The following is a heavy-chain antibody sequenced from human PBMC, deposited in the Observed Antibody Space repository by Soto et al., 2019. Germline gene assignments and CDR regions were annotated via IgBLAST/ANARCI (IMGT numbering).Heavy chain of an antibody. CDR3: AREGDGDGYGMDV. CDR2: INPNSGGT. Sequence: ASVKVSCTASGYTFTGYYMHWVRQAPGQGLEWMGWINPNSGGTNYAQKFQGRVTMTRDTSISTAYMELSRLRSDDTAVYYCAREGDGDGYGMDVWGQGTTVTVSS. CDR1: GYTFTGYY. J-gene: IGHJ6*02. V-gene: IGHV1-2*02. D-gene: IGHD4-17*01.